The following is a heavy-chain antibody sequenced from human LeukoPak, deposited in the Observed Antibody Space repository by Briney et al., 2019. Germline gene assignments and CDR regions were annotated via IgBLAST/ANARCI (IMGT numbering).Heavy chain of an antibody. J-gene: IGHJ4*02. Sequence: SETLSLTCTVSGGSISSYYWTWIRQSPGKGLEWIGYIYYSGVTNYSPSLKSRLTISVDTSKNQFSLKLTSVTAADTAVYYCARQHPSGRGSGLDYWGQGSLVIVSS. CDR2: IYYSGVT. D-gene: IGHD2-15*01. V-gene: IGHV4-59*08. CDR1: GGSISSYY. CDR3: ARQHPSGRGSGLDY.